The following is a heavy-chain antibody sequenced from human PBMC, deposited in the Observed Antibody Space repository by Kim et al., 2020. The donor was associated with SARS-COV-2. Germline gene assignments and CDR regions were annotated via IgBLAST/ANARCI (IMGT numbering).Heavy chain of an antibody. CDR1: GFTFSAYG. CDR2: ISFDGSHK. D-gene: IGHD2-15*01. CDR3: AREGGGYDGVRDFCSGGACTDFDQ. V-gene: IGHV3-33*01. Sequence: GGSLRLSCAASGFTFSAYGMHWVRQAPGKGLEWVALISFDGSHKNHADSVKGRFTISRDYSKNTLYLQMDSLRAEDTAVYYCAREGGGYDGVRDFCSGGACTDFDQWGQGTLVTVSS. J-gene: IGHJ4*02.